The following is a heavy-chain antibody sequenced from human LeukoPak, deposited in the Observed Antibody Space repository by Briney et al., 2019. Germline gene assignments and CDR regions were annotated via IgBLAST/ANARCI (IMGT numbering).Heavy chain of an antibody. CDR1: GYTFTSYY. D-gene: IGHD1-26*01. V-gene: IGHV1-46*01. CDR2: INPSGGST. J-gene: IGHJ6*03. Sequence: GASVKVSCKASGYTFTSYYMHWVRQAPGQGLEWMGIINPSGGSTSYAQKFQGGVTMTRDTSTSTVYVELSSLGSEDTAVYYCARWDVHHYCMDVWGIGTTVTVSS. CDR3: ARWDVHHYCMDV.